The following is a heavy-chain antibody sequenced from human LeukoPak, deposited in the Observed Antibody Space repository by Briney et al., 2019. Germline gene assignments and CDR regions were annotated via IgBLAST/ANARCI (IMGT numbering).Heavy chain of an antibody. CDR2: ITPIFGTA. Sequence: SVKVSCKASGGTFSSYAISWVRQAPGQGLEWMGGITPIFGTANYAQKFQGRVTITADESTSTAYMELSSLRSEDTAVYYCARLASGNNWNDQMTFDYWGQGTLVTVSS. J-gene: IGHJ4*02. V-gene: IGHV1-69*01. CDR3: ARLASGNNWNDQMTFDY. D-gene: IGHD1-1*01. CDR1: GGTFSSYA.